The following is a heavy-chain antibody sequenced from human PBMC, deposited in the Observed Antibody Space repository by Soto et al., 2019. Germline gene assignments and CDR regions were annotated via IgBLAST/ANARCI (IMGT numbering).Heavy chain of an antibody. D-gene: IGHD6-19*01. J-gene: IGHJ4*02. V-gene: IGHV3-30-3*01. CDR1: GFTFSSYA. CDR2: ISADGHNK. CDR3: ARVAPSSGWSGDY. Sequence: QVQLVESGGGVVQPGRSLRLSCAASGFTFSSYAIHWVRQAPGKGLEGVAVISADGHNKYYADSVKGRFTISRDNSENTLYLQMHSLRGADTAVYSCARVAPSSGWSGDYWGQGTLVTVSS.